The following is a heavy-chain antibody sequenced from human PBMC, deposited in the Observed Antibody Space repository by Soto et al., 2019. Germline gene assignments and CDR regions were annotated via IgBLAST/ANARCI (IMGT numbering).Heavy chain of an antibody. J-gene: IGHJ6*02. Sequence: PGGSLRLSCAASGFIFDDYIMHWVRQAPGKGLEWVSLITWDSSNTYYADSVKGRFTISRDNTKNSLYLQMNSLRNEDTALYYCAKGLWAHYYYYALDVWGLGTTVTVA. CDR1: GFIFDDYI. D-gene: IGHD1-26*01. CDR3: AKGLWAHYYYYALDV. CDR2: ITWDSSNT. V-gene: IGHV3-43*01.